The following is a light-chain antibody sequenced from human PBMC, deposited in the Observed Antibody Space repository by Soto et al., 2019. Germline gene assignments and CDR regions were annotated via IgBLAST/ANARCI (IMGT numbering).Light chain of an antibody. CDR2: DVS. Sequence: QSALTQPRSVSGSPGQSVTISCTGTSSDVGGYNYVSWYQQHPGKAPKLVIYDVSKRPSGVPDRFSGSKSANTASLTISGLQAEDEADYYFCSYAGNSLGVFGGGTKLTVL. CDR1: SSDVGGYNY. V-gene: IGLV2-11*01. CDR3: CSYAGNSLGV. J-gene: IGLJ3*02.